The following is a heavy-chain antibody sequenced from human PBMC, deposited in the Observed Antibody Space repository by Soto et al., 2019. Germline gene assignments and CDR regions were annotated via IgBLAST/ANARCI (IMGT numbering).Heavy chain of an antibody. V-gene: IGHV4-34*01. CDR1: GGSFSCYY. J-gene: IGHJ6*02. D-gene: IGHD3-10*01. CDR3: ARGRDGMDV. Sequence: SETLSLTCAVYGGSFSCYYWSWIRQPPGKGLEWIGEINHSGSTNYNPSLKSRVTISVDTSKNQFSLKLSSVTAADTAVYYCARGRDGMDVWGQGTTVTVS. CDR2: INHSGST.